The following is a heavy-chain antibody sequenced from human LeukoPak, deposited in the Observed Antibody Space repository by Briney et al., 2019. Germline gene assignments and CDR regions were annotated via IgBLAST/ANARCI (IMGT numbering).Heavy chain of an antibody. V-gene: IGHV1-18*04. CDR3: ARDFYESGSLWYDTFEI. J-gene: IGHJ3*02. D-gene: IGHD3-10*01. Sequence: ASVKVSCKASGYTFTGYYMHWVRQAPGQGLEWMGWIGTYNGDTNYGQRFQGRVTMTTDTSTNTAYMELRSLRSDDTAVYYCARDFYESGSLWYDTFEIWGQGTMVIVSS. CDR1: GYTFTGYY. CDR2: IGTYNGDT.